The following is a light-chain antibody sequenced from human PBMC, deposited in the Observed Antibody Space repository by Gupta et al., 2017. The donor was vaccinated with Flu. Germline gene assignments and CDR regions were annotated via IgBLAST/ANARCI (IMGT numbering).Light chain of an antibody. Sequence: DIQMTQSPSSLSASLGDKVSITCRESQSININLNWYQQNPGKAPKLLIYAASSLQSGVPSRFSSRGSWTDFTLTINSLQPEDFATYYCQQRYSTPRTFGQGTKVEIK. V-gene: IGKV1-39*01. CDR1: QSININ. CDR3: QQRYSTPRT. CDR2: AAS. J-gene: IGKJ1*01.